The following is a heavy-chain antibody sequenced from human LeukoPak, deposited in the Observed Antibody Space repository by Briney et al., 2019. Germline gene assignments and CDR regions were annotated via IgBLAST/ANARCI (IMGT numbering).Heavy chain of an antibody. Sequence: ASVKVSCKASGYTFTSYDINWVRQATGQGLEWMGWMNPNSGNTGYAQKFQGRVTMTRNTSISTAYMELSSLRSEDTAVYYCARRANYDILTGMGAFDIWGQGTMVTVSS. CDR1: GYTFTSYD. CDR2: MNPNSGNT. CDR3: ARRANYDILTGMGAFDI. V-gene: IGHV1-8*01. J-gene: IGHJ3*02. D-gene: IGHD3-9*01.